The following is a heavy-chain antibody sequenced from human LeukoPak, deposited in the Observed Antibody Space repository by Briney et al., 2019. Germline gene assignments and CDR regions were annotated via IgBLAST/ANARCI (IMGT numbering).Heavy chain of an antibody. V-gene: IGHV1-69*05. CDR1: GGTFSSYA. D-gene: IGHD6-19*01. CDR3: ARGLGYSSGWLTHFDY. CDR2: IIPIFGTA. J-gene: IGHJ4*02. Sequence: SVKVSCKASGGTFSSYAISWVRQAPGQGLEWMGRIIPIFGTANYAQKFQGRVTITTDESTSTAYMELSSLRSEDTAVYHCARGLGYSSGWLTHFDYWGQGTLATVSS.